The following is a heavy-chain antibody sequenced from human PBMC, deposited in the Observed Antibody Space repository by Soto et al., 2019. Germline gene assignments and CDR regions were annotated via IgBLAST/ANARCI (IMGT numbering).Heavy chain of an antibody. CDR3: ARVSFYYDTSGYAVAWFDP. D-gene: IGHD3-22*01. CDR2: IYHSGTT. Sequence: SETLSLTCIVSGDSVSSGLYYWSWIRQPPGKGLEWIGYIYHSGTTKYNPSLKSPVTVSVDTSKNQFSLKMSLVTAADTAIYYCARVSFYYDTSGYAVAWFDPWGQGTLVTVSS. J-gene: IGHJ5*02. CDR1: GDSVSSGLYY. V-gene: IGHV4-61*01.